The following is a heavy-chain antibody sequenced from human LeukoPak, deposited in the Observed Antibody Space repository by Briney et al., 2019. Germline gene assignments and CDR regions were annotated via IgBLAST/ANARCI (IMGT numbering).Heavy chain of an antibody. V-gene: IGHV4-39*07. D-gene: IGHD3-22*01. CDR3: ARVQGHSRTEMAYYYDSSGYYYADY. J-gene: IGHJ4*02. Sequence: SETLSLTCTVSGGSISSSSYYWGWIRQPPGKGLEWIGSIYYSGSTYYNPSLKSRVTISVDTSKNQFSLKLSSVTAADTAVYYCARVQGHSRTEMAYYYDSSGYYYADYWGQGTLVTVSS. CDR1: GGSISSSSYY. CDR2: IYYSGST.